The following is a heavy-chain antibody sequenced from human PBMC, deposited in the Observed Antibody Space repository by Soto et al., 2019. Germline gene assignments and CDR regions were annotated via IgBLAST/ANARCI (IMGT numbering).Heavy chain of an antibody. Sequence: GCSLRISCASCEFAFIGHAMNWVRQTQEKGLEWVSSISSTSSYTHYSDSVKGRFTISRDNANNSLFLQMNSLRAEDTATYYCARDLALAGNYWGQGVLVPVSA. V-gene: IGHV3-21*01. J-gene: IGHJ4*02. CDR2: ISSTSSYT. CDR1: EFAFIGHA. CDR3: ARDLALAGNY. D-gene: IGHD6-19*01.